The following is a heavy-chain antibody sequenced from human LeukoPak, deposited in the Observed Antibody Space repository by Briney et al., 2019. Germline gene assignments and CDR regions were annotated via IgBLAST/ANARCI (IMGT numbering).Heavy chain of an antibody. J-gene: IGHJ3*02. CDR2: IFYRGTI. V-gene: IGHV4-59*08. CDR1: GGSIRSFY. D-gene: IGHD1-26*01. Sequence: SETLSLTCSVSGGSIRSFYWSWFRQPPGKGLEWIGYIFYRGTINYNPSLTSRVTISLDTSKIQFSLNLTSVTAADTAVYYCARRGVGSPRAFDIWGQGTMVTVSS. CDR3: ARRGVGSPRAFDI.